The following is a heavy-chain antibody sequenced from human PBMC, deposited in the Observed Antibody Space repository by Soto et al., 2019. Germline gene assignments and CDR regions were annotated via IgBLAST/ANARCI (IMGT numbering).Heavy chain of an antibody. CDR1: GGSISSYY. D-gene: IGHD4-17*01. CDR2: IYYSGST. J-gene: IGHJ4*02. CDR3: ARHTPMTTVIWYYFDY. V-gene: IGHV4-59*08. Sequence: SETLSLTCTVSGGSISSYYWSWIRQPPGKGLEWIGYIYYSGSTTYNPSHKSRVTISVDTSKNQFSLKLSSVTAADTAVYYCARHTPMTTVIWYYFDYWGQGTLVTVSS.